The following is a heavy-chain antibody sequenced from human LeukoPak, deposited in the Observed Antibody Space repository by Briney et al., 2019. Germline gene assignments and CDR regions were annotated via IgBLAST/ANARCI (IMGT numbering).Heavy chain of an antibody. J-gene: IGHJ4*02. CDR3: ARGSTSSGDYEF. Sequence: PSETLSLTCAVYGGSFSGYYWSWIRQPPGKGLEWIGEINHSGSTNYNPSLKSRVTISVDTSKNQFSLKLSSVTAADTAVYYCARGSTSSGDYEFGGQGTLVTVSS. D-gene: IGHD4-17*01. V-gene: IGHV4-34*01. CDR2: INHSGST. CDR1: GGSFSGYY.